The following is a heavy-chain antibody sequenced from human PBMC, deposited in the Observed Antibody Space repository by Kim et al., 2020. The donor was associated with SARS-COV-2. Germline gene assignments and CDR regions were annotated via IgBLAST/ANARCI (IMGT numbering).Heavy chain of an antibody. CDR3: AKDAEAPLSIFWYLDL. D-gene: IGHD6-6*01. J-gene: IGHJ2*01. V-gene: IGHV3-9*01. Sequence: GGSLRLSCAASGFTFGDYAIHWVQQVPGKGLEWVSGISWNSASIVYADSVKGRFAISRDNTKNIVYLQMDNLRPEDTALYYCAKDAEAPLSIFWYLDLWGRGTLVTVSS. CDR1: GFTFGDYA. CDR2: ISWNSASI.